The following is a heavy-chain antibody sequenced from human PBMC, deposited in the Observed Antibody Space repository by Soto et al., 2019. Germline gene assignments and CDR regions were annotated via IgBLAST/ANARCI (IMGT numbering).Heavy chain of an antibody. CDR1: CGSIPGGFSC. CDR3: ARHLPVGNIFYMDI. V-gene: IGHV4-31*03. J-gene: IGHJ6*03. CDR2: IYYSGTD. D-gene: IGHD2-2*01. Sequence: QLQLRESGPGLVQPAQTLSLTCTVACGSIPGGFSCWTWVRKHPGKVLEWVGHIYYSGTDYYNPSLKSRVDISVDPAQSRFALKLSSVTAADTDMYFCARHLPVGNIFYMDIWGDGTTVTVSS.